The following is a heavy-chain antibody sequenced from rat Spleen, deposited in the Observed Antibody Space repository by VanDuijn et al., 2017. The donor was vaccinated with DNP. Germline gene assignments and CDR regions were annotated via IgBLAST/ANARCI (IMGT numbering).Heavy chain of an antibody. J-gene: IGHJ2*01. CDR3: ARWTRYFDY. CDR2: ISYSGST. Sequence: EVQLQESGPGVGKPSQSLSLTCSVTGYSITSNYWGWIRQFPGNKMEYIGHISYSGSTNYNPSLKSRISISRDTSKNQFFLQLNSVTPEDTATYYCARWTRYFDYWGQGVMVTVSS. V-gene: IGHV3-1*01. D-gene: IGHD1-4*01. CDR1: GYSITSNY.